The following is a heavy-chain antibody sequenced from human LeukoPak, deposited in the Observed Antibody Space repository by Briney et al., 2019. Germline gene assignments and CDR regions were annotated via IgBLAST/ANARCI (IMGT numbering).Heavy chain of an antibody. Sequence: GGSLRLSCAASGFTVSSNYMSWVRQAPGKGLEWVSVIYSGGSTYYADSVKGRFTISRDNSKNTLYLQMNSLRAEDTAVYYCARAAYDSSGYLTLWGQGTLVTVSS. CDR3: ARAAYDSSGYLTL. V-gene: IGHV3-53*01. CDR1: GFTVSSNY. D-gene: IGHD3-22*01. J-gene: IGHJ4*02. CDR2: IYSGGST.